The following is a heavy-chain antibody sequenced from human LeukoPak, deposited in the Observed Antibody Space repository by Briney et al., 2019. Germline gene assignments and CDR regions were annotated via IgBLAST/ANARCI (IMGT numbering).Heavy chain of an antibody. CDR3: ATDLIHYYASGAKT. CDR1: GFTFSSYE. V-gene: IGHV3-48*03. Sequence: GGSLRLSCAASGFTFSSYEMHWVRQAPGKGLEWVSYISSSGSTIYYADSVKGRFTISRDNAKNSLFLQMNSLRAEDTAVYYCATDLIHYYASGAKTWGQGTLVTVSS. J-gene: IGHJ5*02. CDR2: ISSSGSTI. D-gene: IGHD3-10*01.